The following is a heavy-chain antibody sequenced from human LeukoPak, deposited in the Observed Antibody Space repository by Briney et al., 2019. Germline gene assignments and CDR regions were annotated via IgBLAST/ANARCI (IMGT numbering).Heavy chain of an antibody. V-gene: IGHV6-1*01. D-gene: IGHD2-15*01. CDR2: TYYRSKWYN. CDR1: GDSVSSNSAA. CDR3: ARARLSLYCSGGSCYSKVFDY. Sequence: SQTLSLTCAISGDSVSSNSAAWNWIRQSPSRGLEWLGRTYYRSKWYNDYAVSVKSRITINPDTSKNQFSLQLSSVTAADTAVYYCARARLSLYCSGGSCYSKVFDYWGQGTLVTVSS. J-gene: IGHJ4*02.